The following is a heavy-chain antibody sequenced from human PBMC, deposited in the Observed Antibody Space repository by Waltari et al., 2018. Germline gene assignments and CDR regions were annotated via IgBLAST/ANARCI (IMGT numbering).Heavy chain of an antibody. Sequence: QVQLVQSGAEVKKPGASVKVSCKASGCTFTSYYMHWVRQATGQGLEGMGIINPSGGSTSYAQKFQGRVTMTRDTSTSTVYMELSSLRSEDTAVYYCARDGMDDYVWGSYLPRNYFDYWGQGTLVTVSS. CDR1: GCTFTSYY. J-gene: IGHJ4*02. V-gene: IGHV1-46*01. D-gene: IGHD3-16*02. CDR3: ARDGMDDYVWGSYLPRNYFDY. CDR2: INPSGGST.